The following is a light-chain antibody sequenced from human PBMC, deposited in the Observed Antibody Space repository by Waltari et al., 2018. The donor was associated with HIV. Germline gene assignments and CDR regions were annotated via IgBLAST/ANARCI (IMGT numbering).Light chain of an antibody. CDR3: QQISLSPPRT. J-gene: IGKJ4*02. CDR2: LAS. V-gene: IGKV4-1*01. Sequence: DIVMTQSPDSLSVQLVERPTIHCKSILLLLYGSNKKNRLALYQQRPGPPPKLLSALASKRESGVPDRFSGSGSGTDFTHTIDSRQAEDVADYFCQQISLSPPRTFGGGTKVEIK. CDR1: LLLLYGSNKKNR.